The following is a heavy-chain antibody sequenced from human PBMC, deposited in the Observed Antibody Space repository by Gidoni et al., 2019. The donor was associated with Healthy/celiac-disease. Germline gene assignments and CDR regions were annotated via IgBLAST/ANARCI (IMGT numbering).Heavy chain of an antibody. J-gene: IGHJ6*02. CDR2: IKSKTDGGTT. CDR3: TRGYYYYGMDV. CDR1: GFTFSNAW. Sequence: EVQLVESGGGLVKPGGSLRLSCAASGFTFSNAWMSWVRQAPGKGLEWVGRIKSKTDGGTTDDAAPVKGRFTISRDDSKNTLYLQMNSLKTEDTAVYYCTRGYYYYGMDVWGQGTTVTVSS. V-gene: IGHV3-15*01.